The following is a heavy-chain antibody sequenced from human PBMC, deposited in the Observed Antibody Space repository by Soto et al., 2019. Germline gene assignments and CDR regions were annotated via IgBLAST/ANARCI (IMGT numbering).Heavy chain of an antibody. J-gene: IGHJ4*02. CDR1: GYTFTSNA. Sequence: QVHLVQSGAEVKKPGASVKVSCRSSGYTFTSNAIHWVRKAPGQSLEWMGWVNAGNGYTKYLQNFQGRVTITSDTSASTAYMELNSLRSEDTAVYYCARGAHTYGYVFDYWGQGTLVTVSS. CDR3: ARGAHTYGYVFDY. D-gene: IGHD5-18*01. CDR2: VNAGNGYT. V-gene: IGHV1-3*01.